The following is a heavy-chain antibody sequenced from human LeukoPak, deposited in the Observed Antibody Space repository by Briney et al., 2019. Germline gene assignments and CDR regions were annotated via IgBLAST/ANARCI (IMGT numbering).Heavy chain of an antibody. V-gene: IGHV3-23*01. J-gene: IGHJ6*02. D-gene: IGHD2-8*01. CDR1: GFTFTNFA. Sequence: TGGSLRLSCSLSGFTFTNFAMNRVRQAPGKGLEWVSAICGSGVSTYYADSVRGRFTISRDNSKSTVSLQMNSLRADDTAIYYCAKGRPSCTTSNCYGTDVWGQGTTVTVSS. CDR2: ICGSGVST. CDR3: AKGRPSCTTSNCYGTDV.